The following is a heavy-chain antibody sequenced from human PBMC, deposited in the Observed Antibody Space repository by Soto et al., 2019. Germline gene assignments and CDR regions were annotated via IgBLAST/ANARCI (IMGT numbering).Heavy chain of an antibody. D-gene: IGHD3-22*01. V-gene: IGHV3-48*03. J-gene: IGHJ4*02. CDR3: ARDQYYDSSGYYYEDPFDY. Sequence: GSLRLSCAASGFTFSSYEMNWVRQAPGKGLEWVSYISSSGSTIYYADSVKGRFTISRDNAKNSLYLQMNSLRAEDTAVYYCARDQYYDSSGYYYEDPFDYWGQGTLVTVS. CDR2: ISSSGSTI. CDR1: GFTFSSYE.